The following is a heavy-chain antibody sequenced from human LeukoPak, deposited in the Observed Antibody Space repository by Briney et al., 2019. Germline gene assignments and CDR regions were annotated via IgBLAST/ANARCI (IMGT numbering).Heavy chain of an antibody. D-gene: IGHD3-3*01. CDR2: VTGSGTFT. J-gene: IGHJ6*04. Sequence: GGSLRLSCVASGFTFDGYAMTWVRQAPGKGLEWVSSVTGSGTFTYYADSVKGRFTISRDNAKSTLDLQMSSLRVEDTAVYYCAKDGITLFGVATMFCFLDVWGRGTTVTVSS. V-gene: IGHV3-23*01. CDR3: AKDGITLFGVATMFCFLDV. CDR1: GFTFDGYA.